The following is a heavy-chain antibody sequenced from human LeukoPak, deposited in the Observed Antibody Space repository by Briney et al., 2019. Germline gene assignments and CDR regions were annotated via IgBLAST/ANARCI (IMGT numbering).Heavy chain of an antibody. CDR2: INPNSGGT. CDR1: GFTFSSYA. V-gene: IGHV1-2*02. Sequence: GGSLRLSCAASGFTFSSYAMHWVRQAPGQGLEWMGWINPNSGGTNYAQKFQGRVTMTRDTSISTAYMELSRLRSDDTAVYYCARDFYYDSSGQPNWFDPWGQGTLVTVSS. J-gene: IGHJ5*02. D-gene: IGHD3-22*01. CDR3: ARDFYYDSSGQPNWFDP.